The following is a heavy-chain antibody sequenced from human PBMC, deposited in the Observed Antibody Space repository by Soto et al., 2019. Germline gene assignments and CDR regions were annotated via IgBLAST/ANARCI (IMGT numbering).Heavy chain of an antibody. CDR1: GFTFSSYD. J-gene: IGHJ4*02. CDR3: ARGRSVRGVNDFDY. V-gene: IGHV3-13*01. CDR2: IGTAGDT. Sequence: PGGSLRLSCAASGFTFSSYDMHWVRQATGKGLEWVSAIGTAGDTYYPGSVKGRFTISRENAKNSLYLQMNSLRAGDTAVYYCARGRSVRGVNDFDYWGQGTLVTV. D-gene: IGHD3-10*01.